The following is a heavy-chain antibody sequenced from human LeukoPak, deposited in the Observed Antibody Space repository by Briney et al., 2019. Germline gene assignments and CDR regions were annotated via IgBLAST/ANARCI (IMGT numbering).Heavy chain of an antibody. D-gene: IGHD2/OR15-2a*01. CDR3: ARVTTSWGYYMDV. J-gene: IGHJ6*03. Sequence: SETLCLTCTVSGGSISSSSYYWGWIRQPPGKGLEWIGSIYYSGSTYYNPSLKSRVTISVDTSKNQFSLKLSSVTAADTAVYYCARVTTSWGYYMDVWGKGTTVTVSS. CDR1: GGSISSSSYY. V-gene: IGHV4-39*07. CDR2: IYYSGST.